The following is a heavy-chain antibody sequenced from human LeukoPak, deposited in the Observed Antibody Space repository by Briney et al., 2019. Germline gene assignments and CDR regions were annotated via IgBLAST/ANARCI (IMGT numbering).Heavy chain of an antibody. CDR2: IWYDGSSK. D-gene: IGHD3-3*01. Sequence: PGGSLRLSCAASGFTFSSYGMHWVRQAPGKGLEWVAVIWYDGSSKYYADSVKGRFTISRDNSKNTLYLQMNSLRAEDTAVYYCARDGEDFWSGFNWFDPWGQGTLVTVSS. CDR3: ARDGEDFWSGFNWFDP. CDR1: GFTFSSYG. J-gene: IGHJ5*02. V-gene: IGHV3-33*01.